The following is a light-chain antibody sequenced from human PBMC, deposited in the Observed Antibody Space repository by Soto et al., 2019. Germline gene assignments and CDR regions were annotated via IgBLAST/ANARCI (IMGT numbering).Light chain of an antibody. Sequence: QSVLTQPPSVSGAPGQRVTISCTGSSSNIGAGYDVHWYQQLPGTAPKLLIYGNSNRPSGVPDRFSGSKSGTSASLAITGLQAEDEADYYWQSYDSSLSALVFGGGTKLTVL. CDR3: QSYDSSLSALV. CDR2: GNS. J-gene: IGLJ2*01. CDR1: SSNIGAGYD. V-gene: IGLV1-40*01.